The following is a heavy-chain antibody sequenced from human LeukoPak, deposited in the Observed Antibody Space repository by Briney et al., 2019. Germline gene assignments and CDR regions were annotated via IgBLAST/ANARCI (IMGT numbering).Heavy chain of an antibody. CDR3: ARIRRSGDPQKHYYFDY. J-gene: IGHJ4*02. D-gene: IGHD4-17*01. CDR1: GYTFTGYY. V-gene: IGHV1-2*02. Sequence: ASVKVSCKASGYTFTGYYMHWVRQAPGQGLEWTGWINPNSGGTNYAQKFQGRVTMTRDTSISTAYMELSRLRSDDTAVYYCARIRRSGDPQKHYYFDYWGQGTLVTVSS. CDR2: INPNSGGT.